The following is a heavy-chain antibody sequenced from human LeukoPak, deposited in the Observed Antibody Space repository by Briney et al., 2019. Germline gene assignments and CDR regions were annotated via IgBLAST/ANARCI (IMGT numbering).Heavy chain of an antibody. CDR1: GGSISNYY. V-gene: IGHV4-59*12. CDR3: ARGTYYYDSSIGY. D-gene: IGHD3-22*01. Sequence: SETLSLTCTVSGGSISNYYWSWIRQPPGKGLEWIGYIYYSGSTNYNPSLKSRVTMSVDTSKNQFSLKLSSVTAADTAVYYCARGTYYYDSSIGYWGQGTLVTVSS. J-gene: IGHJ4*02. CDR2: IYYSGST.